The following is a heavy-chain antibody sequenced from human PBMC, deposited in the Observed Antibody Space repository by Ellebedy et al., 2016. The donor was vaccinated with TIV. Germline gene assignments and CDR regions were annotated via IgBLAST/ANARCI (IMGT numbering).Heavy chain of an antibody. J-gene: IGHJ4*02. CDR1: GYTFTDYF. V-gene: IGHV1-2*02. Sequence: PGGSLRLSCKASGYTFTDYFVHWVRQAPGQGLERMGWINPNSGGTTYAQKFQGRVTITRDTSSSTAYVELSRLKSDDTAMYYCARVRPLSGSWGFWGQGTLVTVSS. D-gene: IGHD1-26*01. CDR2: INPNSGGT. CDR3: ARVRPLSGSWGF.